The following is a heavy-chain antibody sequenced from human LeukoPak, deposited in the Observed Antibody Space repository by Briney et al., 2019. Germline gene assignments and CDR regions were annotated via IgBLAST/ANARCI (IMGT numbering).Heavy chain of an antibody. CDR2: IYHSGST. D-gene: IGHD6-13*01. Sequence: SETLSLTCPVSGYSISSGYFWGWIRQPPGKGLEWIVSIYHSGSTYYNPSLQSRVTISVDTSKNQFSLKLSSVTAADTAVYYCARVIWTGAAAGSFDYWGQGTLVTVSS. CDR1: GYSISSGYF. J-gene: IGHJ4*02. V-gene: IGHV4-38-2*02. CDR3: ARVIWTGAAAGSFDY.